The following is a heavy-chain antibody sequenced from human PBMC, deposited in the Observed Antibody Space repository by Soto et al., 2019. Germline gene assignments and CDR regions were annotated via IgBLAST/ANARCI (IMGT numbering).Heavy chain of an antibody. D-gene: IGHD3-3*01. CDR2: ISVSDAFI. CDR3: AKAGYDFWSGPYYYYGMDV. Sequence: GGSLRLSCAASGFNVGAFAVNWVRQAPGKGLEWVSGISVSDAFIYYADSVRGRFTISRDNSKNTLYLQMNSLRAEDTAVYYCAKAGYDFWSGPYYYYGMDVWGQGTTVTVSS. J-gene: IGHJ6*02. V-gene: IGHV3-23*01. CDR1: GFNVGAFA.